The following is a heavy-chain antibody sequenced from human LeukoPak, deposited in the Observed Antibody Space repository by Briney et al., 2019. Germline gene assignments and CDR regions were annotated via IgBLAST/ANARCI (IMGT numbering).Heavy chain of an antibody. CDR1: GGTFSRYA. CDR3: ARDSGYDIKGGLADY. D-gene: IGHD5-12*01. V-gene: IGHV1-69*04. CDR2: IIPILGIA. J-gene: IGHJ4*02. Sequence: ASVKVSCKASGGTFSRYAISWVRQAPGQGLEWMGRIIPILGIANYAQKFQGRVTITADKSTSTAYMELSSLRSEDTAVYYCARDSGYDIKGGLADYWGQGTLVTVSS.